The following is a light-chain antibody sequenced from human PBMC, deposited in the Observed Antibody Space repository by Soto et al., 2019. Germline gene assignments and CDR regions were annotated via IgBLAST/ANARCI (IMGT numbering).Light chain of an antibody. Sequence: QSALTQPASVSGSPGQSITISCTGTSSDAGGYNYVAWYQQHPGKAPKLLISEVTDRPSGVSNRFSGSKSANTASLTISGLQADDEADYYCSSYTSSSTYVFGPGTKLTVL. CDR3: SSYTSSSTYV. V-gene: IGLV2-14*01. CDR2: EVT. J-gene: IGLJ1*01. CDR1: SSDAGGYNY.